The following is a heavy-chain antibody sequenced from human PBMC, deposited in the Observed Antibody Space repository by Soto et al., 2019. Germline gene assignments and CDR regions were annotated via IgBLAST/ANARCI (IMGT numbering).Heavy chain of an antibody. V-gene: IGHV3-21*06. CDR1: GFTFTS. Sequence: EVQLVESGGGLVKPGGSPRLSCAASGFTFTSMNWVRQAPGKGLEWVSSISSTTNYIYYGDSMKGRFTISRDNAKNSLYLEMNSLRAEDTAVYYCARESEDLTSNFDYWGQGTLVTVSS. CDR2: ISSTTNYI. J-gene: IGHJ4*02. CDR3: ARESEDLTSNFDY.